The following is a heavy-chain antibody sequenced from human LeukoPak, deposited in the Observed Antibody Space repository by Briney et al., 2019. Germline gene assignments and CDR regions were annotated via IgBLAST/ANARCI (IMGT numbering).Heavy chain of an antibody. V-gene: IGHV4-59*08. D-gene: IGHD4/OR15-4a*01. CDR3: ARHGYGGNQYDAFDI. CDR1: GGSISSYY. Sequence: TSETLSLTCTVSGGSISSYYWSWIRQPPEKGLEWIGYIYYSGSTNYNPSLKSRVTISVDTSKNQFSLKLSSVTAADTAVYYCARHGYGGNQYDAFDIWGQGTMVTVSS. CDR2: IYYSGST. J-gene: IGHJ3*02.